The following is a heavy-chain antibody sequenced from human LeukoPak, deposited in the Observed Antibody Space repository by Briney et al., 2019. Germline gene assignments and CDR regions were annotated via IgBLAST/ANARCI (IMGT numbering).Heavy chain of an antibody. CDR1: GYTFTSYY. Sequence: ASVKVSXKASGYTFTSYYMHWVRQAPGQGLEWMGIINPSGGSTSYAQKFQGRVTMTRDTSTSTVHMELSSLRSEDTAVYYCARDRDYGGKVYAFDIWGQGTMVTVPS. D-gene: IGHD4-23*01. CDR3: ARDRDYGGKVYAFDI. V-gene: IGHV1-46*01. CDR2: INPSGGST. J-gene: IGHJ3*02.